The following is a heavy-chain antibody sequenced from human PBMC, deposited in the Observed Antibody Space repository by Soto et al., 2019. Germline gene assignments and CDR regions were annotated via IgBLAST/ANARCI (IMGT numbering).Heavy chain of an antibody. CDR1: GFTFSSYA. CDR3: ARASLEWLLSY. V-gene: IGHV3-30-3*01. D-gene: IGHD3-3*02. Sequence: QVQLVESGGGVVQPGRSLRLSCAASGFTFSSYAMHWVRQAPGKGLEWVAVISYDGSNKYYADSVKGRFTISRDNSKNTLYLQMNSLRAEDTAVYYCARASLEWLLSYWGQGTLVTVAS. J-gene: IGHJ4*02. CDR2: ISYDGSNK.